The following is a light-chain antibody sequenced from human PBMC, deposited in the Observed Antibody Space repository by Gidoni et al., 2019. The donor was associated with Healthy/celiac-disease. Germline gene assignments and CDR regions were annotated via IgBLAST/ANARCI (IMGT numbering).Light chain of an antibody. CDR2: GAS. CDR1: QSVSSSY. J-gene: IGKJ2*01. CDR3: QQYGSSPMYT. Sequence: EIVLTQSPGTLSLSPGERATLSRRASQSVSSSYLAWYQQKPGQAPRLLIYGASSRATGIPDRFSGSGSGTDFTLTISRLEPEDFAVYYCQQYGSSPMYTFXQXTKLEIK. V-gene: IGKV3-20*01.